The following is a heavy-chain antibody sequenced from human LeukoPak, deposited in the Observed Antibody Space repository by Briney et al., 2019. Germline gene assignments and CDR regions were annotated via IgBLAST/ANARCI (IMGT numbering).Heavy chain of an antibody. J-gene: IGHJ6*03. D-gene: IGHD1-26*01. Sequence: GGSLRLSCAASGFTFSSYWMSWVRQAPGKGLEWVANIKQDGSEKYYVDSVKGRFTISRDNAKNSLYLQMNSLRAEDTAVYYCARVVVGTVGATVYYYYMDVWGKGTTVTVSS. CDR3: ARVVVGTVGATVYYYYMDV. V-gene: IGHV3-7*01. CDR2: IKQDGSEK. CDR1: GFTFSSYW.